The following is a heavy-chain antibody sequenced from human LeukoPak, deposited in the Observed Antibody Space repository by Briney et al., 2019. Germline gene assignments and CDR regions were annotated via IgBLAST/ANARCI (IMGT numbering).Heavy chain of an antibody. D-gene: IGHD2-2*01. V-gene: IGHV4-30-2*01. CDR2: IYHSGST. CDR1: GGSVSSGGYS. Sequence: PSETLSLTCAVSGGSVSSGGYSWSWIRQPPGKGLEWIGYIYHSGSTYYNPSLKSRVTISVDRSKNQFSLKLSSVTAADTAVYYCARGETPLVVPAARIRKLAFDIWGQGTMVTVSS. CDR3: ARGETPLVVPAARIRKLAFDI. J-gene: IGHJ3*02.